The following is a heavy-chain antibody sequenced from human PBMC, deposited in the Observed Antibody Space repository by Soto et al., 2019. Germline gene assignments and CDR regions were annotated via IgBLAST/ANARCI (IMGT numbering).Heavy chain of an antibody. J-gene: IGHJ4*02. D-gene: IGHD3-22*01. Sequence: SETLSLTCTVSGGSVSSGSYYLICIRQPPWKGLELIGYIYYSGSTNYNPSLKSRVTISVDTSKNQFSLKLSSVTAADTAVYYCARAPGDSSGYYYLTSDNLFDYWGQGTLVTVSS. V-gene: IGHV4-61*01. CDR2: IYYSGST. CDR3: ARAPGDSSGYYYLTSDNLFDY. CDR1: GGSVSSGSYY.